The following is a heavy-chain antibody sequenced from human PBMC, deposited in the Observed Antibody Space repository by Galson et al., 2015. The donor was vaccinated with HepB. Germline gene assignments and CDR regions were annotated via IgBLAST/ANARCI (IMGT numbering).Heavy chain of an antibody. CDR2: IYYSGST. J-gene: IGHJ4*02. V-gene: IGHV4-59*01. Sequence: ETLSLTCTVSGGSISSYYWSWIRQPPGKGLEWIGYIYYSGSTNYNPSLKSRVTISVDTSKNQFSLKLSSVTAADTAVYYCARETRDSGSYYGELDYWGQGTLVTVSS. CDR1: GGSISSYY. D-gene: IGHD1-26*01. CDR3: ARETRDSGSYYGELDY.